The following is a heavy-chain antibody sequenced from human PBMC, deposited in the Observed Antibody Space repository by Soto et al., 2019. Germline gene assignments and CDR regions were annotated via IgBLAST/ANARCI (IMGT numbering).Heavy chain of an antibody. Sequence: ASVKVSFKASGYTFTSYGISWVRQAPGQGLEWMGWISAYNGNTNYAQKLQGRVTMTTDTSTSTAYMELRSLRSDDTAVYYCARDRGTMIVVVIPDAFDIWGQGTMVTVSS. V-gene: IGHV1-18*01. CDR2: ISAYNGNT. CDR3: ARDRGTMIVVVIPDAFDI. J-gene: IGHJ3*02. CDR1: GYTFTSYG. D-gene: IGHD3-22*01.